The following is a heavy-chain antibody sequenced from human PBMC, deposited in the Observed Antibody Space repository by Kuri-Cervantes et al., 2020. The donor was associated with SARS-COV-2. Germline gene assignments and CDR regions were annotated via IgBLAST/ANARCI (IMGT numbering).Heavy chain of an antibody. Sequence: GESLKISCTACGFTFGDYAMNWFRQAPGKGLEWVGFVRSEAYGGTTDYAASVKGRFTISTDDSESIAYLQMNSLKTEDTALYYCTREILSYCSGTSCENAFDIWGQGTMVTVSS. D-gene: IGHD2-2*01. CDR2: VRSEAYGGTT. CDR3: TREILSYCSGTSCENAFDI. J-gene: IGHJ3*02. V-gene: IGHV3-49*03. CDR1: GFTFGDYA.